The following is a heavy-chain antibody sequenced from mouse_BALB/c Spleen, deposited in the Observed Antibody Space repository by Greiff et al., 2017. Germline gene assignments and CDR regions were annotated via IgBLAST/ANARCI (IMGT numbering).Heavy chain of an antibody. CDR3: ARHDWEQTWFAY. Sequence: EVMLVESGGGLVKLGGSLKLSCAASGFTFSSYYMSWVRQTPEKRLELVAAINSNGGSTYYPDTVKGRFTISRDNAKNTLYLQMSSLKSEDTALYYCARHDWEQTWFAYWGQGTLVTVSA. V-gene: IGHV5-6-2*01. J-gene: IGHJ3*01. D-gene: IGHD4-1*01. CDR2: INSNGGST. CDR1: GFTFSSYY.